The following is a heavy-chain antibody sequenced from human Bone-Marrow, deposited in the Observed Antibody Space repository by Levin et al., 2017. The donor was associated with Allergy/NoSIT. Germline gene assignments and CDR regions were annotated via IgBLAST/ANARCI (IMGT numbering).Heavy chain of an antibody. V-gene: IGHV4-4*07. J-gene: IGHJ2*01. D-gene: IGHD1-1*01. CDR1: NGSVSNYH. CDR2: VYSSGST. CDR3: ARGQEKTGRYWYFDL. Sequence: SETLSLTCTVSNGSVSNYHWTWIRQSPGKGLDWIGRVYSSGSTYYNPSLRSRVTISIDTSKNQFTLTLNSVTAADTAVYYCARGQEKTGRYWYFDLRGRGTLVAVSS.